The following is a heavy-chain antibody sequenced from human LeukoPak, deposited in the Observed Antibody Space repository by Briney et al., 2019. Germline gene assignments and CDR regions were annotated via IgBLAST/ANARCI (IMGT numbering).Heavy chain of an antibody. D-gene: IGHD1-26*01. V-gene: IGHV3-66*01. CDR3: ARDVEATTGVFDY. CDR1: GFSVSNKY. J-gene: IGHJ4*02. CDR2: LYSGGST. Sequence: PGGSLRLSCAASGFSVSNKYMSWVRQAPGKGLEWVSVLYSGGSTYYADSVKGRFTISRDNSKNTLYLQMNSLRVEDTAVYYCARDVEATTGVFDYWGQGTLVTVSS.